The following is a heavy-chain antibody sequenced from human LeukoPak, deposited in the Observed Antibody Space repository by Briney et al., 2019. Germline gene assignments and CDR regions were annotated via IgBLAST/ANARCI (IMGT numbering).Heavy chain of an antibody. CDR1: GGTFSSYA. CDR3: APALDYGDAAHFDY. J-gene: IGHJ4*02. D-gene: IGHD4-17*01. Sequence: GASVKVSCKASGGTFSSYAISWVRQAPGQGLEWMGRIIPILGIANYAQKFQGRVTITADKSTSTAYMELSSLRSEDTAVYYCAPALDYGDAAHFDYWGQGTLATVSS. V-gene: IGHV1-69*04. CDR2: IIPILGIA.